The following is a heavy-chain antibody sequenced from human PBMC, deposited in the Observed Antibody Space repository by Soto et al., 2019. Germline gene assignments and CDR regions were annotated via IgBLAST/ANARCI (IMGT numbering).Heavy chain of an antibody. CDR3: AHRPIVGAAI. CDR1: GGSISNSNW. J-gene: IGHJ4*02. Sequence: QVQLQESGPGLVKPSGTLSLTCAVFGGSISNSNWWTWVRQPPGKGQDWIGEIFHSGSTNYNSSLMGRVTISVDKANNQFSLKLSSVTAAGTAVYYCAHRPIVGAAIWGQGTVVTVSS. D-gene: IGHD1-26*01. V-gene: IGHV4-4*02. CDR2: IFHSGST.